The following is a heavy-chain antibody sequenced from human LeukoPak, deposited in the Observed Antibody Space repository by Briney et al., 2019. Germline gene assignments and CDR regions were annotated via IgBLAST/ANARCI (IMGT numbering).Heavy chain of an antibody. V-gene: IGHV4-39*01. J-gene: IGHJ5*02. D-gene: IGHD2-15*01. CDR1: GGSISSSYYY. Sequence: KPSETLSLTCTVSGGSISSSYYYWGWIRQPPGKGLEWIGSIYYSGSTYYNPSLKSRVTISVDTSKNQFSLKLSSVTAADTAVYYCARRGGRGNWFDPWGQGTLVTVSS. CDR2: IYYSGST. CDR3: ARRGGRGNWFDP.